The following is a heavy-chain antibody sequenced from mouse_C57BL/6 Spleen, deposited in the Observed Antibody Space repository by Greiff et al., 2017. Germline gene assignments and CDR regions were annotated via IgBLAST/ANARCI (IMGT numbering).Heavy chain of an antibody. CDR1: GYSITSGYY. Sequence: EVHLVESGPGLVKPSQSLSLTCSVTGYSITSGYYWNWIRQFPGNKLEWMGYISYDGSNNYNPSLKNRISITRDTSKNQFFLKLNSVTTEDTATYYCARGYGNYGADYWGQGTTRTVSS. J-gene: IGHJ2*01. D-gene: IGHD2-1*01. CDR3: ARGYGNYGADY. CDR2: ISYDGSN. V-gene: IGHV3-6*01.